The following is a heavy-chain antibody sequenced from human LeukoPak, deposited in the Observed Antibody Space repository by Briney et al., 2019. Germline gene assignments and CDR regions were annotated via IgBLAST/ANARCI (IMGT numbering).Heavy chain of an antibody. CDR2: IYSGGNT. J-gene: IGHJ4*02. Sequence: GGSLRLSCTAPGFSFSGYGMHWVRQAPGKGLEWVSFIYSGGNTYYADSVKGRFTISRDNSKNTVHLQMNSLRAEDTAMYYCARRAGDYSHPYDYWGQGTLVTVSS. CDR1: GFSFSGYG. D-gene: IGHD3-22*01. V-gene: IGHV3-53*01. CDR3: ARRAGDYSHPYDY.